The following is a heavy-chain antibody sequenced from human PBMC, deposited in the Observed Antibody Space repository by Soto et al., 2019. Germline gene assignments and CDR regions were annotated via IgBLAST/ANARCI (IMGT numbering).Heavy chain of an antibody. CDR1: GFTFSSYA. CDR3: TTTRYSGSYR. CDR2: ISGSGGST. D-gene: IGHD1-26*01. J-gene: IGHJ4*02. V-gene: IGHV3-23*01. Sequence: EVQLLESGGGLVQPGGSLRLSCAASGFTFSSYAMSWVRQAPGKGLEWVSAISGSGGSTYYADSVKGRFTISRDNSKNTLYLQMNSLKTEDTAVYYCTTTRYSGSYRWGQGTLVTVSS.